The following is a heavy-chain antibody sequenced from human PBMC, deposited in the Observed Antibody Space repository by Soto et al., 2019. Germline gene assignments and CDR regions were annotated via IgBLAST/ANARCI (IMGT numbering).Heavy chain of an antibody. V-gene: IGHV1-18*01. CDR1: GYTITRYG. CDR2: ISAYNGNT. D-gene: IGHD3-3*01. Sequence: ASVTVSCQASGYTITRYGISWVRQAPGQGLEWMGWISAYNGNTNYAQKLQGRVTMTTDTSTSTAYMELRSLRSDDTAVYYCARIWSVGDAFDIWGQGTMVTVSS. CDR3: ARIWSVGDAFDI. J-gene: IGHJ3*02.